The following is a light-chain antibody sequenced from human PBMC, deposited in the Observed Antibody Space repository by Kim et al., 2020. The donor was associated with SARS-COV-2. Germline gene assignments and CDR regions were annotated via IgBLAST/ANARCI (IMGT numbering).Light chain of an antibody. CDR2: DVN. Sequence: GQSIPISYSGTTSDVGAYNYVSWYQQYPDKVPKLIIFDVNHRPSGISNRFSGSKSGNTASLTISGLQADDAADYYCSSYTNRRTYVFGTGTKVTVL. J-gene: IGLJ1*01. V-gene: IGLV2-14*03. CDR3: SSYTNRRTYV. CDR1: TSDVGAYNY.